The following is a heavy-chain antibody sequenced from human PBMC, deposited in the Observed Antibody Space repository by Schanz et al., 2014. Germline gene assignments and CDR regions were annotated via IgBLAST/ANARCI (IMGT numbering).Heavy chain of an antibody. J-gene: IGHJ4*02. CDR1: GFTFSSYA. Sequence: VQLVESGGGFVQPGGSLRLSCAASGFTFSSYAMHWVRQAPGKGLEWVALISNDGSIKYYADSVEGRFTISRDNSKNTLYLQMNSLRAGDTAVYYCARGTDWSLHYWGQGALVTVSS. V-gene: IGHV3-30*14. D-gene: IGHD1-1*01. CDR2: ISNDGSIK. CDR3: ARGTDWSLHY.